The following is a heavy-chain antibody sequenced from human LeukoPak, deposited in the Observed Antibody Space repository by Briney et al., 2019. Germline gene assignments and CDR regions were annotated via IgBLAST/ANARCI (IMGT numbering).Heavy chain of an antibody. CDR2: ISYDGSNK. Sequence: GGSLRLSCAASGFTFSSYGMHWVRQAPGKGLEWVAVISYDGSNKYYADSVKGRFTISRDNSKNTLYLQMNSLRAEDTAVYYCAKDRDIVAPYYFDYWGQGTLVTVSS. CDR3: AKDRDIVAPYYFDY. V-gene: IGHV3-30*18. D-gene: IGHD5-12*01. J-gene: IGHJ4*02. CDR1: GFTFSSYG.